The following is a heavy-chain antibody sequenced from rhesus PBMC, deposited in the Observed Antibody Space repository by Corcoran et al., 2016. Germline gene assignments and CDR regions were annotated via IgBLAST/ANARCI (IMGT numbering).Heavy chain of an antibody. V-gene: IGHV4-160*01. CDR3: ASSPSGSWDYFDH. D-gene: IGHD6-25*01. CDR1: GGSISSNY. Sequence: QVQLQQWGEGLVKPSETLSLTCAVYGGSISSNYWSWIRQPPGKGLEWIGRIRSGGSTNYNPSHKSRVTSSIDTSKNQFSLKLSSVTAADTAVYYCASSPSGSWDYFDHWGQGVLVTVSS. J-gene: IGHJ4*01. CDR2: IRSGGST.